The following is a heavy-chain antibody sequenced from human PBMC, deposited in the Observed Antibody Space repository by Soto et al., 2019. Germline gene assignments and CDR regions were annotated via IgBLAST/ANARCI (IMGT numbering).Heavy chain of an antibody. CDR3: AASQSGSRGFHLGV. Sequence: SVKVSCKASGFTFTSSAVQWVRQARGQRLEWIGWIVVGSGNTNYAQKFQGRVTITRDMSTSTAYMELSSLRSEDTAVYYCAASQSGSRGFHLGVWGYGTKVTVSS. V-gene: IGHV1-58*01. CDR2: IVVGSGNT. J-gene: IGHJ6*04. CDR1: GFTFTSSA. D-gene: IGHD3-3*01.